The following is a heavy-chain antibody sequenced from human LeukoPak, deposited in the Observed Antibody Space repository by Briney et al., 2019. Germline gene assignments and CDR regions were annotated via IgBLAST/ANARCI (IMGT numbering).Heavy chain of an antibody. CDR1: GFTFSNAW. CDR3: TRDRRELLAFDY. D-gene: IGHD1-26*01. V-gene: IGHV3-49*04. Sequence: GGSLRLSCAASGFTFSNAWMSWVRQAPGKGLEWVGFIRSKAYGGTTEYAASVKGRFTISRDDSKSIAYLQMNSLKTEDTAVYYCTRDRRELLAFDYWGQGTLVTVSS. J-gene: IGHJ4*02. CDR2: IRSKAYGGTT.